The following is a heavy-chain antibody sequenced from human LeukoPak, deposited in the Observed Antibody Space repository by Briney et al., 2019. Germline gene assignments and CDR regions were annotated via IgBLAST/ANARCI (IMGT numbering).Heavy chain of an antibody. Sequence: PGGSLRLSCAASGFTFDDYAMHWVRQAPGKGLEWVSLISWDGGSTYYADSVKGRFTISRDNSKNSLYLQMNSLRAEDTALYYCAKDRDTFNSYYYGMDVRGKGTTVTVSS. V-gene: IGHV3-43D*04. CDR1: GFTFDDYA. D-gene: IGHD3-16*01. J-gene: IGHJ6*04. CDR3: AKDRDTFNSYYYGMDV. CDR2: ISWDGGST.